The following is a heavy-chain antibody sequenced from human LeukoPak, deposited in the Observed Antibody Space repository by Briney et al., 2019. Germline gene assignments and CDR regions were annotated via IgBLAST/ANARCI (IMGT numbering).Heavy chain of an antibody. CDR3: ARERDYGDPRD. V-gene: IGHV1-69*05. J-gene: IGHJ4*02. CDR2: IIPICGTA. CDR1: GGTFSSYA. D-gene: IGHD4-17*01. Sequence: SVTVSCKASGGTFSSYALSWVRQAPRQGLERMGRIIPICGTANYAQNFQRRVTITTDESTSTGYTGLSSLRSEGTAVYFCARERDYGDPRDWGQGTLGTVSS.